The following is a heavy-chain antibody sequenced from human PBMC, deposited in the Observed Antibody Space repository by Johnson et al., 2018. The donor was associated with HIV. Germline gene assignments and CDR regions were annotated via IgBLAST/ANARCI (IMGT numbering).Heavy chain of an antibody. CDR1: GFTFSNAW. Sequence: EVQLVESGGGLVKPGGSLRLSCAASGFTFSNAWMSWVRQAPGKGLEWVGRIKIKTDGGTTDYAAPVKGRFTISRDDSKNTLYMQMNSLKTEDTAVYYCTTAIPRSTTVITTPDAFDIWGQGTMVTVSS. CDR3: TTAIPRSTTVITTPDAFDI. D-gene: IGHD4-17*01. J-gene: IGHJ3*02. CDR2: IKIKTDGGTT. V-gene: IGHV3-15*01.